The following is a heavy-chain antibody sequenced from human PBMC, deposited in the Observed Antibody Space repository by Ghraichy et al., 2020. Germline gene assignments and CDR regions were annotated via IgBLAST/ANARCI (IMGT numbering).Heavy chain of an antibody. CDR1: GFTFSSYA. V-gene: IGHV3-23*01. CDR3: AKEWGGYNQHAFDH. J-gene: IGHJ4*02. D-gene: IGHD5-24*01. CDR2: ISGSGGST. Sequence: GESLNISCAASGFTFSSYAMSWVRQAPGKGLEWVSFISGSGGSTYYADSVKGRFTISRDNSRNTLYLQMNSLRAEDTAVYYCAKEWGGYNQHAFDHWGQGTLVTVSS.